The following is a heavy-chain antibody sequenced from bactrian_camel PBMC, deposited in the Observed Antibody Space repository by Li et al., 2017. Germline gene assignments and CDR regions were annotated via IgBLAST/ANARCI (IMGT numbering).Heavy chain of an antibody. Sequence: VQLVESGGGLVQPGRSLRLSCAASGFTFSRNDMSWVRQTPGKGLEWVSTIRSGGGTTVYADSVKGRFTISRDNAKNMVHLLMNSLKSEDTAVYYCVRDGGSSYFGYWGQGTQVTVS. CDR3: VRDGGSSYFGY. D-gene: IGHD6*01. CDR1: GFTFSRND. J-gene: IGHJ6*01. V-gene: IGHV3S40*01. CDR2: IRSGGGTT.